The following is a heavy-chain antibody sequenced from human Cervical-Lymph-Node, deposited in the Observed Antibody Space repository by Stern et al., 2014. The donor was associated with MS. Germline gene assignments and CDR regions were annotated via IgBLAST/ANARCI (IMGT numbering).Heavy chain of an antibody. D-gene: IGHD4-23*01. CDR1: GFTFSSSG. J-gene: IGHJ1*01. CDR2: IWYDGSNR. CDR3: AREGGNTAEYFQH. V-gene: IGHV3-33*01. Sequence: VQLVESGGGVVQPGRSLRLSCAASGFTFSSSGVHWVRQAPGKGLEWLAVIWYDGSNRYCADSVKGRFTISRDSSKNTLYLQMNSLRAEDTAVYYCAREGGNTAEYFQHWGQGTLVPVSS.